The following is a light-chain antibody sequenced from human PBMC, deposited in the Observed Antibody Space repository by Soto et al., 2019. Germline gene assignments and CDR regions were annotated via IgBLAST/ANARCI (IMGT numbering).Light chain of an antibody. CDR1: QSVNSKF. CDR3: QQFDDSRPAFT. CDR2: GAS. J-gene: IGKJ2*01. V-gene: IGKV3-20*01. Sequence: ESVLTQSPGSLSLSPGERATLSCRASQSVNSKFSNWYQHKPGQAPRLLSYGASIRATGIPDRFSGSRSGADYTLTIPSLEPEDFAVYFCQQFDDSRPAFTFGQGTKLEI.